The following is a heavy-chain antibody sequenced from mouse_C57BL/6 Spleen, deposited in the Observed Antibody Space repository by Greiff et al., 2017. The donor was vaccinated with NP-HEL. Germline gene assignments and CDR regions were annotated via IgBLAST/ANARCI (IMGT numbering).Heavy chain of an antibody. CDR2: INPSNGGT. Sequence: VQLQQSGTELVKPGASVKLSCKASGYTFTSYWMHWVKQRPGQGLEWIGNINPSNGGTNYNEKFKSKATLTVDKSSSTAYMQLSSLTSEDSAVYYCASSSSYYSNYELAYWGQGTLVTVSA. D-gene: IGHD2-5*01. CDR1: GYTFTSYW. V-gene: IGHV1-53*01. J-gene: IGHJ3*01. CDR3: ASSSSYYSNYELAY.